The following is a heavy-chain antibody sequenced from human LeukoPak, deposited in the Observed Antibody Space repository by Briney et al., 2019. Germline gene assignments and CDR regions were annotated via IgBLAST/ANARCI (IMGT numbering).Heavy chain of an antibody. V-gene: IGHV3-33*08. Sequence: GRSLRLSCAASGFTFSSYAMHWVRQAPGKGLEWVAVIWYDGSNKYYADSVKGRFTISRDNSKNTLYLQMNSLRAEDTAVYYCARKWELQDPFDYWGQGTLVTVSS. CDR1: GFTFSSYA. D-gene: IGHD1-26*01. CDR2: IWYDGSNK. J-gene: IGHJ4*02. CDR3: ARKWELQDPFDY.